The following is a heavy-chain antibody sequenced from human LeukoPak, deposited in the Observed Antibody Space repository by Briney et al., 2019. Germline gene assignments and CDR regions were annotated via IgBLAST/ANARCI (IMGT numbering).Heavy chain of an antibody. CDR1: GFTFDDYA. Sequence: GGSLRLSCAASGFTFDDYAMHWVRHAPGKGLEWVSAISGSGGSTYYADSVKGRFTISRDNSKNTLYLQMNSLRAEDTAVYYCAKDRTTAFDYWGQGTLVTVSS. CDR3: AKDRTTAFDY. CDR2: ISGSGGST. V-gene: IGHV3-23*01. J-gene: IGHJ4*02. D-gene: IGHD1-7*01.